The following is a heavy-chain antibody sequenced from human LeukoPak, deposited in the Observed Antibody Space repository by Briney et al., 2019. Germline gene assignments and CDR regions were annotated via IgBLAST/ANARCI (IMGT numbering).Heavy chain of an antibody. CDR3: AREYDSSAYFDY. CDR2: IYYSGST. V-gene: IGHV4-30-4*01. Sequence: PSETLSLTCTVSGGSISSGDYYWSWIRQPPGKGLEWIGYIYYSGSTYYNPSLKSRVTISVDTSKNQFSLKLSSVTAADTAVYYCAREYDSSAYFDYWGQGTLVTVSS. D-gene: IGHD3-22*01. CDR1: GGSISSGDYY. J-gene: IGHJ4*02.